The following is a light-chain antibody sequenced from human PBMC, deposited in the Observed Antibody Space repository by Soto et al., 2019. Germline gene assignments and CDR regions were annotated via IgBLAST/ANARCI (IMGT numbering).Light chain of an antibody. CDR1: SSDVGGYKD. Sequence: QSALTQPVSVSGSPGQSITISCTGTSSDVGGYKDVSWYQQHPGKAPKLMIYDVSNRPSGVSNRFSGSKSGNTASLTIPGLQAEDESGYYCSSYISSSPLGVFGGGTKLTVL. J-gene: IGLJ2*01. CDR3: SSYISSSPLGV. V-gene: IGLV2-14*01. CDR2: DVS.